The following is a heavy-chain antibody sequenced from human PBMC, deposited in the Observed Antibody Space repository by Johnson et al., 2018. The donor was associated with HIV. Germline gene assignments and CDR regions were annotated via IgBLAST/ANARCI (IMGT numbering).Heavy chain of an antibody. V-gene: IGHV3-30*02. Sequence: QVQLVESGGKLIQPGGSLRLSCAASGFTFDDYGMSWVRQAPGKGLEWVAFIRYDGSNKYYADSVKGRFTISRDNSKNTLYLQMNSLRTEDTAVYYCARDTLAGAYGDWPDAFDIWGQGTLVTVSS. J-gene: IGHJ3*02. D-gene: IGHD2-21*02. CDR3: ARDTLAGAYGDWPDAFDI. CDR2: IRYDGSNK. CDR1: GFTFDDYG.